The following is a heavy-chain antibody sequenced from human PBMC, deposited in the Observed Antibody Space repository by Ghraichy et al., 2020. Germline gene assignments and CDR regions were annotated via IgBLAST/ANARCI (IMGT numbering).Heavy chain of an antibody. Sequence: SETLSLTCTVSGGSISESTYYWAWVRQPPGKGLECIGNINYNGNTYSNPSLKSRVTISIDTSKNQFSLRITSVTAADTPLYFCVRSASNWFDPWGQGTLVTVSS. V-gene: IGHV4-39*07. CDR1: GGSISESTYY. J-gene: IGHJ5*02. CDR3: VRSASNWFDP. D-gene: IGHD3-3*01. CDR2: INYNGNT.